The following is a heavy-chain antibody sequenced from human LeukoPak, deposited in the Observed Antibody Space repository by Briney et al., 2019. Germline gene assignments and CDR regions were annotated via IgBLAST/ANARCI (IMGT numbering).Heavy chain of an antibody. CDR3: ANGGTYSSGP. D-gene: IGHD3-22*01. CDR2: IKPDGSAQ. Sequence: GGSLRLSRAASGFTFDDYGMSWVRQAPGKGLEWVATIKPDGSAQYYVDSVKGRFTISRDNAKNSLFLQINSLRAEDTAVYYCANGGTYSSGPWGQGTLVTVSS. CDR1: GFTFDDYG. J-gene: IGHJ5*02. V-gene: IGHV3-7*01.